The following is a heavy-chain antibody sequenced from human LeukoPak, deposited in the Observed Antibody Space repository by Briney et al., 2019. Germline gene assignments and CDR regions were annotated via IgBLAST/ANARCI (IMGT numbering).Heavy chain of an antibody. CDR1: GFSLSGYW. D-gene: IGHD2-2*02. CDR2: INRDGSQK. CDR3: ARDGLGYCSSTSCYMSDY. Sequence: GGSLRLSCAASGFSLSGYWMTWVRQAPGEGLEWVANINRDGSQKNHVDSVQGRFTISRDNAKNSLYLQMNSLRAEDTAVYYCARDGLGYCSSTSCYMSDYWGQGTLVTVSS. J-gene: IGHJ4*02. V-gene: IGHV3-7*01.